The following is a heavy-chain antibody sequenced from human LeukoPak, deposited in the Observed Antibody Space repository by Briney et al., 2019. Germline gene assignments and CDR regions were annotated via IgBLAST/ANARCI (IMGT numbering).Heavy chain of an antibody. V-gene: IGHV3-30-3*01. J-gene: IGHJ3*02. CDR1: GFSFRSYT. CDR3: ARGGYYNSSGYWI. Sequence: GGSLRLSCAPSGFSFRSYTMHWVRQAPGKGLECVAVIPYDGSNTYYTDSVKGRFTISRDNSKNTLDLQMNSLRAEDTAMYYCARGGYYNSSGYWIWGQGTMATVS. D-gene: IGHD3-22*01. CDR2: IPYDGSNT.